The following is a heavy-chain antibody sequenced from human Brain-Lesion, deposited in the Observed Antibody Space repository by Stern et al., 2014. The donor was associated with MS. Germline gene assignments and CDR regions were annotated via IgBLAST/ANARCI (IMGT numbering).Heavy chain of an antibody. CDR1: GGSISSGGYY. D-gene: IGHD2-2*01. CDR3: ARGRVVPGFQYYATDV. J-gene: IGHJ6*02. Sequence: VQLVESGPGLVKPSQTLSLSCTVSGGSISSGGYYWSWIRQPAGKGLEWIGRIFNSGSTSYNPSLKSRFTISIDTSKNQFSLRLNPMTAADTAVYYCARGRVVPGFQYYATDVWGQGTTVIVSS. CDR2: IFNSGST. V-gene: IGHV4-61*02.